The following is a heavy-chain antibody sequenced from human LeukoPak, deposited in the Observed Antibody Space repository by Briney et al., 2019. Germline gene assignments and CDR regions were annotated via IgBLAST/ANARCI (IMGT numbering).Heavy chain of an antibody. J-gene: IGHJ6*02. Sequence: GGSLRLSCAASGFTFSSYALGWVRQAPGKGLEWVSVISGSGGSTYYTDSVKGRFTISRDNSKNTLFLQMNSLRAEDTAVYYCARGGYCSRTTCSNYNGMDVWGQGTTVTVSS. CDR3: ARGGYCSRTTCSNYNGMDV. D-gene: IGHD2-2*01. CDR1: GFTFSSYA. CDR2: ISGSGGST. V-gene: IGHV3-23*01.